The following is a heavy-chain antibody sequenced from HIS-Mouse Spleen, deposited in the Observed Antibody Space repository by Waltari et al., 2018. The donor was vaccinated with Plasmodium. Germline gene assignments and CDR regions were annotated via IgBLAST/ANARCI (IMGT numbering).Heavy chain of an antibody. CDR2: IYHSGST. D-gene: IGHD2-15*01. V-gene: IGHV4-38-2*02. Sequence: KPSETLSLTCTVSGYSISSGYYWGWIRQPPGKGLEWIGSIYHSGSTYYNPSLKSRVTISVDTSKNQFSLKLSSVTAADTAVYYCARSLGIASSYWYFDLWGRGTLVTVSS. J-gene: IGHJ2*01. CDR3: ARSLGIASSYWYFDL. CDR1: GYSISSGYY.